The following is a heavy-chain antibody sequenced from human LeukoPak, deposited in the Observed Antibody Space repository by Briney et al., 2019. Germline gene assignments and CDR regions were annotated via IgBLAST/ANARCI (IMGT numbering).Heavy chain of an antibody. Sequence: ASVKVSCKASGYTFTTYGFSWVRQAPGQGLEWMGWISNYNGGADYAQKLQGRVTMTTDTSTSTTYMDLRSLRSDDTAVYYCARQKKQTTAIDYWGQGTLVTVSS. V-gene: IGHV1-18*01. CDR3: ARQKKQTTAIDY. CDR2: ISNYNGGA. CDR1: GYTFTTYG. J-gene: IGHJ4*02. D-gene: IGHD4-17*01.